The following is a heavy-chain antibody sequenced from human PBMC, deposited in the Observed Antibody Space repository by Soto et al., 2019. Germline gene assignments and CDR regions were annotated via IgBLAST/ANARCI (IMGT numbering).Heavy chain of an antibody. D-gene: IGHD3-10*01. CDR3: VKRRATGASGAFDI. V-gene: IGHV3-74*01. CDR2: INSDGSRT. J-gene: IGHJ3*02. CDR1: GFTFTDYW. Sequence: EVHLVESGGGLVQAGGSLRLSCAASGFTFTDYWTHWVRQAPGKGLVWVSRINSDGSRTSYADSVTGRFTISRDNAKNTLYLQMNSLRVEDTALYYCVKRRATGASGAFDIWGQGTMVAVSS.